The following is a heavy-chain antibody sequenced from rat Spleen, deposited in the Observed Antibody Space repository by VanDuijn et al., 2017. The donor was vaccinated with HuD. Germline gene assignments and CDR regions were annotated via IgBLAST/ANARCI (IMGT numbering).Heavy chain of an antibody. CDR3: ARQGAASYYGYNRFAY. V-gene: IGHV5-25*01. CDR1: GFTLSDYD. D-gene: IGHD1-9*01. Sequence: EVQLVESGGGLVQPGRSLKLSCAASGFTLSDYDMVWVRQAPAKGLEWVASIGPSGGNTYYRDSVKGRFTVSRDNAKSTLSLQMDSLRSEDTATYYCARQGAASYYGYNRFAYWGQGTLVTVSS. J-gene: IGHJ3*01. CDR2: IGPSGGNT.